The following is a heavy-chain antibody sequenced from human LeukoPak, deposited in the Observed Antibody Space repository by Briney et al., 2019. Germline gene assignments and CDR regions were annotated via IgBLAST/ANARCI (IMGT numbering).Heavy chain of an antibody. V-gene: IGHV5-51*01. CDR1: GYSFTSYW. J-gene: IGHJ4*02. D-gene: IGHD3-10*01. CDR3: ARRGTLLWFGAFPEYYFDY. Sequence: GESLKISCKGSGYSFTSYWIGRVRQMPGKGLEWMGIIYPGDSDTRYSPSFQGQVTISADKSISTAYLQWSSLKASDTAMYYCARRGTLLWFGAFPEYYFDYWGQGTLVTVSS. CDR2: IYPGDSDT.